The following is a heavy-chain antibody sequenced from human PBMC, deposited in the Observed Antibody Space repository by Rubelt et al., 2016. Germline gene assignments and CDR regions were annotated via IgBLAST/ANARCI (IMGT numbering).Heavy chain of an antibody. Sequence: QVQLQESGPGLVKPSETLSLTCTVSGGSISSYYWSWIRQPPGKGLEWIGYIYYSGGTNYNPSLKSRVTIAVDTSKNQFSLKLSSVTAADTAVYYCARMSSGWYFGYWGQGTLVTVSS. V-gene: IGHV4-59*01. D-gene: IGHD6-19*01. CDR1: GGSISSYY. CDR3: ARMSSGWYFGY. CDR2: IYYSGGT. J-gene: IGHJ4*02.